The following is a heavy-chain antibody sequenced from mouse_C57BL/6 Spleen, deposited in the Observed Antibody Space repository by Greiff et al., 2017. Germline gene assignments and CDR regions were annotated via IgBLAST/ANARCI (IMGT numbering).Heavy chain of an antibody. CDR1: GFNFKDYY. V-gene: IGHV14-1*01. Sequence: EVQLQESGAELVRPGASVKLSCTASGFNFKDYYMHWVKQRPEQGLEWIGRIDPEDGDNEYAPKFQGKATMTADTSSNTAYMQLSSLTSEDTAVYYGKTESPRSDKDDWGKGTTVTVS. J-gene: IGHJ4*01. CDR2: IDPEDGDN. CDR3: KTESPRSDKDD.